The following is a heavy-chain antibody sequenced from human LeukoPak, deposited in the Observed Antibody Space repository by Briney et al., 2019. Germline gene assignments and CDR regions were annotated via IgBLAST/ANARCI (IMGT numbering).Heavy chain of an antibody. V-gene: IGHV4-39*07. CDR1: GGSISSSSYY. CDR2: IYYSGST. J-gene: IGHJ4*02. CDR3: ARGTIFRGHYFDY. D-gene: IGHD2-2*01. Sequence: SETLSPTCTVSGGSISSSSYYWGWIRQPPGKGLEWIGSIYYSGSTYYNPSLKSRVTISVDTSKNQFSLKLSSVTAADTAVYYCARGTIFRGHYFDYWGQGTLVTVSS.